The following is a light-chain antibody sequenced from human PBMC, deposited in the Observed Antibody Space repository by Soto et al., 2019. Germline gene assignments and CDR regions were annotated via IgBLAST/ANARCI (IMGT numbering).Light chain of an antibody. CDR2: GVS. V-gene: IGKV3D-15*01. CDR3: HQYNNWPRT. J-gene: IGKJ3*01. Sequence: EIVMTQSPATLSVSPGERATLSCRASQSVSSNLAWYQQKPGQAPRLLLYGVSTRATGIPARFSGSGSGTEFTLTISSLQSEDFAIYYCHQYNNWPRTVGPGTKVDFK. CDR1: QSVSSN.